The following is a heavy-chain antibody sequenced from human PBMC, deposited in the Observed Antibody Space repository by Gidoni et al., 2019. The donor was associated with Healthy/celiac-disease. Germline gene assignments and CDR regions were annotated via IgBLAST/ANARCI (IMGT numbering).Heavy chain of an antibody. J-gene: IGHJ4*02. CDR1: GGPFSSYA. CDR2: IIPIFGTA. Sequence: QVQLVQSGAEVKKPGSSVKVSCKASGGPFSSYAISWVRQAPGQGLEWMGGIIPIFGTANYAQKFQGRVTITADESTSTAYMELSSLRSEDTAVYYCARDGAHLGYCSGGSCYDYWGQGTLVTVSS. V-gene: IGHV1-69*01. D-gene: IGHD2-15*01. CDR3: ARDGAHLGYCSGGSCYDY.